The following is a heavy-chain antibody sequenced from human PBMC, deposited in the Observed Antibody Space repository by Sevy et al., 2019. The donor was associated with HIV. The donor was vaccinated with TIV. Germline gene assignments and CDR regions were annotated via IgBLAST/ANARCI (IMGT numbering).Heavy chain of an antibody. V-gene: IGHV3-21*01. CDR3: ARDGITMGRGGAFDI. CDR2: ISSRSSYI. CDR1: GFTFSSYS. Sequence: GGSLRLSCAASGFTFSSYSMNWVRQAPGKGLEWVSSISSRSSYIYYADSVKGRFTISRDNAKNSLYLQMNRRRAEDSAVYYCARDGITMGRGGAFDIWGQGTMVTVSS. J-gene: IGHJ3*02. D-gene: IGHD3-10*01.